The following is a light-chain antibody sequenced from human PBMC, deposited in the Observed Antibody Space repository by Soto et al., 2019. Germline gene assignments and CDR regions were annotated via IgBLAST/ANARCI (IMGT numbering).Light chain of an antibody. J-gene: IGLJ3*02. Sequence: QSVLTQPPSVSGTPGQRITISCSGSSSNTGSNAVNWFQQVPGSAPKLLIYSNKQRPSGVPDRFSGSKSGSSASLAISGLQSEDEADYYCAARDDSLSGRVFGGGTKVTVL. CDR3: AARDDSLSGRV. V-gene: IGLV1-44*01. CDR1: SSNTGSNA. CDR2: SNK.